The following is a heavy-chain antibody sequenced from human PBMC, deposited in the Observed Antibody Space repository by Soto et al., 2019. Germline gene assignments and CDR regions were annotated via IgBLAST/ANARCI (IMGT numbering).Heavy chain of an antibody. CDR2: VSGYNGNA. D-gene: IGHD6-6*01. CDR1: GYPFTTYD. V-gene: IGHV1-18*04. J-gene: IGHJ5*02. CDR3: ARDATARLAWFDP. Sequence: QIQLVPSGPELMKPGASVRVSCKASGYPFTTYDITWVSQAPGQGLAWMGWVSGYNGNAKYAQRLQGRVTMTRETSTSTGYMELRSLTSDDTAIYYCARDATARLAWFDPWGQGSLVIVSS.